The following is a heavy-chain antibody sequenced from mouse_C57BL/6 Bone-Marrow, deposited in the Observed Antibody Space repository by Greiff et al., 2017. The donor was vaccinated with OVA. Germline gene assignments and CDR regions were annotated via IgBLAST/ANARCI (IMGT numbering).Heavy chain of an antibody. CDR3: APLLGYAMDY. V-gene: IGHV1-81*01. CDR1: GYTFTSYG. J-gene: IGHJ4*01. D-gene: IGHD1-1*01. Sequence: QVHVKQSGVELARPGASVKLSCKASGYTFTSYGISWVKQRTGQGLEWIGEIYPRSGNTYYNEKFKGKATLTADKSSSTAYMELRSLTSEDSAVYFCAPLLGYAMDYWGQGTSVTVSS. CDR2: IYPRSGNT.